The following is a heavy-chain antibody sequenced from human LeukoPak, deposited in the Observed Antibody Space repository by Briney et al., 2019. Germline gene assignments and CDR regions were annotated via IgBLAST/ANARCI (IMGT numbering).Heavy chain of an antibody. CDR3: ATFTISTLSGDGMDV. J-gene: IGHJ6*02. CDR2: IYYSGST. CDR1: GGSISSSSYY. V-gene: IGHV4-39*01. D-gene: IGHD3-3*01. Sequence: SGTLSLTCTVSGGSISSSSYYWGWIRQPPGTGLEWIGSIYYSGSTYYNPSLKSRVTISVDTSKNQFSLKLSSVTAADTAVYYCATFTISTLSGDGMDVWGQGTTVTVSS.